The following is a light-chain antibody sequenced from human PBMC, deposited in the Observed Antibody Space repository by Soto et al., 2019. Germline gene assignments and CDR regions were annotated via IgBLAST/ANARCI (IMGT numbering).Light chain of an antibody. CDR2: RAS. Sequence: IQMTQSPSSLSASVGDRVTLRCRASRNISSDLNWYQQKPGKAPKLLIYRASTLQNGVPSRFSGAGSATGFTLTISSLQPEDFATYSCQQSYSTLPYTFGQGTKVDI. CDR1: RNISSD. V-gene: IGKV1-39*01. CDR3: QQSYSTLPYT. J-gene: IGKJ2*01.